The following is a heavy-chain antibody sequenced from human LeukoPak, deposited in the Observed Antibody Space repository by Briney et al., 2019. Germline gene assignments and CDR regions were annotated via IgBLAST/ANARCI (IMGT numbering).Heavy chain of an antibody. CDR3: ARELRYSYGQYYFDY. J-gene: IGHJ4*02. CDR2: IRSKGYGETT. V-gene: IGHV3-49*03. CDR1: GFTFGDYA. Sequence: GGSLRLSCTASGFTFGDYAMSWFRQAPGKGLEGVGFIRSKGYGETTEYAASVKGRFTISRDDSKSIGYLQMNSLKTEDTAVYYCARELRYSYGQYYFDYWGQGTLVTVSS. D-gene: IGHD5-18*01.